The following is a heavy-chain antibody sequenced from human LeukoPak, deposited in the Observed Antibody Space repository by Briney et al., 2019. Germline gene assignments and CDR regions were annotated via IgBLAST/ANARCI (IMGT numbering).Heavy chain of an antibody. V-gene: IGHV4-39*01. D-gene: IGHD4-17*01. CDR3: ARRRLSVTSRQDAFDI. J-gene: IGHJ3*02. Sequence: SETLSLTCTVSGGSISGSSYYWGWIRQPPGKGLEWIGSIYYGESTYYSPSLKSRVTISVDTSKNQFSLKLRSVTAADTAVYYCARRRLSVTSRQDAFDIWGQGTMVTVSS. CDR2: IYYGEST. CDR1: GGSISGSSYY.